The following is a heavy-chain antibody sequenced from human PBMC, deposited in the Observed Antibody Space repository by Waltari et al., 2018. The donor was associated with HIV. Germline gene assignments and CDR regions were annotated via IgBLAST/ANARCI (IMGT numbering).Heavy chain of an antibody. CDR2: INHSGST. CDR3: ASGLVVVAARRGRWFDP. Sequence: QVQLQQWGAGLLKPSETLSLTCAVYGGSFSGYYWSWIRQPPGKGLEWIGEINHSGSTNYNPSLKSRVTISVDTSKNQFSLKLSSVTAADTAVYYCASGLVVVAARRGRWFDPWGQGTLVTVSS. D-gene: IGHD2-15*01. J-gene: IGHJ5*02. CDR1: GGSFSGYY. V-gene: IGHV4-34*01.